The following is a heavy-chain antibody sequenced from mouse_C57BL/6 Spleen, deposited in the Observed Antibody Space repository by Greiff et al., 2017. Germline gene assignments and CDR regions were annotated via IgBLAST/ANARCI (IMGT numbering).Heavy chain of an antibody. J-gene: IGHJ2*01. Sequence: VKLQESGAELARPGASVKLSCKASGYTFTSYGISWVKQRTGQGLEWIGEIYPRSGNTYYNEKFKGKATLTADKSSSTAYMELRSLTSEDSAVYFCARLDDYDIDYWGQGTTLTVSS. CDR2: IYPRSGNT. CDR1: GYTFTSYG. V-gene: IGHV1-81*01. D-gene: IGHD2-4*01. CDR3: ARLDDYDIDY.